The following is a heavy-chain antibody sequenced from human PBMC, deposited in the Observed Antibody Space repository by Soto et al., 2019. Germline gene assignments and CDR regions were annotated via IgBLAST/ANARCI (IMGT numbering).Heavy chain of an antibody. D-gene: IGHD2-15*01. CDR1: GFTFSSYA. V-gene: IGHV3-30-3*01. Sequence: QVQLVESGGGVVQPGRSLRLSCAASGFTFSSYAMHWVRQAPGKGLEWVAVISYDGSNKYYADSVKGRFTISRDNSKNTLNLKMNSRRAEARVVYYCATILFPGVVAAPHYWGQGTLVTVSS. J-gene: IGHJ4*02. CDR2: ISYDGSNK. CDR3: ATILFPGVVAAPHY.